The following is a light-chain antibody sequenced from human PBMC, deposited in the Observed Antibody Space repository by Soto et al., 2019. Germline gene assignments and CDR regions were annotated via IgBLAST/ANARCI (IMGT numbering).Light chain of an antibody. Sequence: EVVMTQSPATLSVSPGERATLSCRASQTVRDNLGWYQQKPGQPPRLLIYGATTRATGIPARFSGSGSGTEFTLTIGSLQPEDFAVYYCQQYNNWPLTFGGGTKVDIK. CDR3: QQYNNWPLT. V-gene: IGKV3D-15*01. CDR2: GAT. J-gene: IGKJ4*01. CDR1: QTVRDN.